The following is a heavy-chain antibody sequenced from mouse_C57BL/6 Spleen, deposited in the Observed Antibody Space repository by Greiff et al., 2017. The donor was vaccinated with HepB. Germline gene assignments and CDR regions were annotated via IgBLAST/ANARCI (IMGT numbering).Heavy chain of an antibody. CDR1: GYTFTSYW. CDR3: ARDGDYDGDGYFDY. Sequence: QVQLQQPGAELVMPGASVKLSCKASGYTFTSYWMHWVKQRPGQGLEWIGEIDPSDSYTNYNQKFKGKSTLTVDKSSSTAYMQLSSLTSEDSAVYYWARDGDYDGDGYFDYWGQGTTLTVSS. J-gene: IGHJ2*01. V-gene: IGHV1-69*01. D-gene: IGHD2-4*01. CDR2: IDPSDSYT.